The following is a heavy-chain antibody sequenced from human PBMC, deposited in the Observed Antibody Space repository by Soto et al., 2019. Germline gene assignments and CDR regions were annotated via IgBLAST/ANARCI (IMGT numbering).Heavy chain of an antibody. J-gene: IGHJ6*02. V-gene: IGHV4-30-2*01. CDR3: ARGGSGSYYYGMDV. Sequence: PSETLSLTCAVSGGSISGGGYSWSWIRQPPGKGLEWIGYIYHSGSTYYNPSLKSRVTISVDRSKNQFSLKLSSVTAADTAVYYCARGGSGSYYYGMDVWGQGTTVTVSS. CDR1: GGSISGGGYS. D-gene: IGHD3-10*01. CDR2: IYHSGST.